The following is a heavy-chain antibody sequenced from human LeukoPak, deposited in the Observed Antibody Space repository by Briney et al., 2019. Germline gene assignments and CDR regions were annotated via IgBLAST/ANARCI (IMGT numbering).Heavy chain of an antibody. CDR1: GGTXSSYA. Sequence: ASVKVSCKASGGTXSSYAISWVRQAPGQGLEWMGRIIPIFGTANYAQKFQGRVTITADESTSTAYMELSSLRSEDTAVYYCARDDRSEPAHYYYGMDVWGQGTTVTVSS. J-gene: IGHJ6*02. V-gene: IGHV1-69*15. CDR3: ARDDRSEPAHYYYGMDV. D-gene: IGHD1-14*01. CDR2: IIPIFGTA.